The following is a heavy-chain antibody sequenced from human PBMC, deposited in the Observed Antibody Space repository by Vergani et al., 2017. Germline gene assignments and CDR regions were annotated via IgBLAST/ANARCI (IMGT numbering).Heavy chain of an antibody. J-gene: IGHJ6*02. V-gene: IGHV1-69*01. D-gene: IGHD2-15*01. CDR2: IIPIFGTA. Sequence: QVQLVQSGAEVKKPGSSVKVSCKASGGTFSSYAISWVRQAPGQGLEWMGGIIPIFGTANYAKKFQGRVTITADESPGTAYMELSSLRSEDTAVYYCASCSGGSSYSSYYYGMDVWGQGTMVTVSS. CDR1: GGTFSSYA. CDR3: ASCSGGSSYSSYYYGMDV.